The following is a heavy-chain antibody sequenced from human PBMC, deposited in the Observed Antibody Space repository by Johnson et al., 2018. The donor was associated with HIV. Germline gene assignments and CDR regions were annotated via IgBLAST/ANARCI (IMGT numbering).Heavy chain of an antibody. CDR1: GFTFRSYG. Sequence: VQLVESGGGVVQPGGSLRLSCAASGFTFRSYGMHWVRQTPGKGLEWVSYISSGGGSVHYAESVKGRFIISRDNAKNSLFVEMNSLRAEDTAVYYCARGWVGATLRAFDIWGQGTMVTVSS. CDR3: ARGWVGATLRAFDI. CDR2: ISSGGGSV. V-gene: IGHV3-48*03. D-gene: IGHD1-26*01. J-gene: IGHJ3*02.